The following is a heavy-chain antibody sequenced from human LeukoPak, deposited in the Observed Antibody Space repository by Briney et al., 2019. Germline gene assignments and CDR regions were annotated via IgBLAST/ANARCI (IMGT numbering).Heavy chain of an antibody. V-gene: IGHV3-23*01. CDR1: GFTFSSYG. D-gene: IGHD6-25*01. CDR3: AKGGQGSGRVFDI. CDR2: ISGSGGST. Sequence: GGSLRLSCAASGFTFSSYGMHWVRQAPGKGLEWVSAISGSGGSTYYADTVKGRFTISRDNSKNTLYLQMNSLRAEDTAVYYCAKGGQGSGRVFDIWGQGTMVSVSS. J-gene: IGHJ3*02.